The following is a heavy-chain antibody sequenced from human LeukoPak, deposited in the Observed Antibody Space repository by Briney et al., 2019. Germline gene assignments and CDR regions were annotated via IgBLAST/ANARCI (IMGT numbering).Heavy chain of an antibody. J-gene: IGHJ4*02. Sequence: GGSLRLSCAASGFTFSSYEMNWVRQAPGKGLEWVSYIINSGSTTYYADSVKGRFTISRDNAKNSLFLQVSSLRAEDTAVYYCAKDSVATIFYFDYWGQGTLVTVSS. V-gene: IGHV3-48*03. CDR3: AKDSVATIFYFDY. D-gene: IGHD5-24*01. CDR2: IINSGSTT. CDR1: GFTFSSYE.